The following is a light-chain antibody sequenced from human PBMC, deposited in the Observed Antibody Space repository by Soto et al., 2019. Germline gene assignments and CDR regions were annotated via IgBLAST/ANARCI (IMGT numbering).Light chain of an antibody. CDR1: SSDVGGFNY. CDR3: CSYTTSNTVT. Sequence: QSALTQPASVSGSPGQSINISCTGSSSDVGGFNYVSWYQQHPGKAPKLMIYDVSNRPSGVSHRFSGSKSGNAASLTVSGLQAEDEADYYCCSYTTSNTVTFGGGTKVTVL. J-gene: IGLJ2*01. V-gene: IGLV2-14*01. CDR2: DVS.